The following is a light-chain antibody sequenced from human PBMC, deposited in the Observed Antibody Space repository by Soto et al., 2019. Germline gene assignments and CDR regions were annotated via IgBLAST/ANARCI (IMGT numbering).Light chain of an antibody. CDR1: QSVTTR. CDR2: GAS. Sequence: QSPGTLSLSPGERVTLSCRASQSVTTRLAWYQHKPGQAPTLLMSGASNRASGVPVRFSGSGSGTDFTLTITRLEPEDFALYYCQQYGGSPITFGLGTRLEIK. V-gene: IGKV3-20*01. CDR3: QQYGGSPIT. J-gene: IGKJ5*01.